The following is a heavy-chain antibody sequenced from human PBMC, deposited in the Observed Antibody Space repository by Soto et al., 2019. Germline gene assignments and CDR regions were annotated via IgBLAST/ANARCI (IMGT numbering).Heavy chain of an antibody. D-gene: IGHD3-10*01. Sequence: GGSLRLSCAASGFMFSSYAMSWVRQAPGKGLEWVSDISAGGGNINYADSVKGRFTISRDNSKNTLYLQMNSLRAEDTAVYYCARGFYGSGSYPGPPYYYGMDVWGQGTTVTVSS. CDR1: GFMFSSYA. J-gene: IGHJ6*02. V-gene: IGHV3-23*01. CDR3: ARGFYGSGSYPGPPYYYGMDV. CDR2: ISAGGGNI.